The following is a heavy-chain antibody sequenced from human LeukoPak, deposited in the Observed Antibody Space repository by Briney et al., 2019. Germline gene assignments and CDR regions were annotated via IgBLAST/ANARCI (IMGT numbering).Heavy chain of an antibody. CDR3: ATDLAATNYIFDY. CDR2: FDPEDGET. V-gene: IGHV1-24*01. D-gene: IGHD2-15*01. CDR1: GYTLTELS. J-gene: IGHJ4*02. Sequence: GASVKVSCKVSGYTLTELSMHWVRQAPGKGLEWLGGFDPEDGETIYAQKFQGRVTMTEDTSTDTAYMELSSLRSEDTAVYYCATDLAATNYIFDYWGQGTLVTVSS.